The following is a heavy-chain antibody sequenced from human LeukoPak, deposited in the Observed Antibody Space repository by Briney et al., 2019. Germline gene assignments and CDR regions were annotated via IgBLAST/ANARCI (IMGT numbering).Heavy chain of an antibody. CDR1: GYTFTSYA. CDR2: INAGNGNT. J-gene: IGHJ3*02. CDR3: AASSIATPDAFDI. D-gene: IGHD6-6*01. V-gene: IGHV1-3*03. Sequence: ASVKVSCKASGYTFTSYAMHWVRQAPGQRLEWMGWINAGNGNTKYSQEFQGRVTITRDTSANTAYMELSSLRSEDMAVYYCAASSIATPDAFDIWGQGTMVTVSS.